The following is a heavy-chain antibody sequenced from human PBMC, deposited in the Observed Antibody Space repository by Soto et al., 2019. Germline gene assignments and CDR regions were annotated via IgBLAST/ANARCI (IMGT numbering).Heavy chain of an antibody. CDR1: GGSISSGGYY. D-gene: IGHD3-3*01. CDR3: ARRRDYDFWSGYPSPDYYYYYMDV. V-gene: IGHV4-31*03. Sequence: PSETLSLTCTVSGGSISSGGYYWSWIRQHPGKGLEWIGYIYYSGSTFYNPSLKSRVTISVDTSKNQFSLKLSSVTAADTAVYYCARRRDYDFWSGYPSPDYYYYYMDVWGKGTTVTVSS. J-gene: IGHJ6*03. CDR2: IYYSGST.